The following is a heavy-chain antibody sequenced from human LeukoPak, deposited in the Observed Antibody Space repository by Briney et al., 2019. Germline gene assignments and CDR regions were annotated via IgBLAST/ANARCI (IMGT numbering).Heavy chain of an antibody. V-gene: IGHV3-74*01. CDR1: GFTFSNYW. D-gene: IGHD1-26*01. CDR3: LTVVETTIAAFDI. CDR2: IDANAKTT. J-gene: IGHJ3*02. Sequence: GGSLRLSCAASGFTFSNYWLHWVRQAPGKGLVWVSCIDANAKTTSYADSVKGRFTISTDNAKKTLYLQMNSLRVEDTAVYYCLTVVETTIAAFDIWGQGTMVTVSS.